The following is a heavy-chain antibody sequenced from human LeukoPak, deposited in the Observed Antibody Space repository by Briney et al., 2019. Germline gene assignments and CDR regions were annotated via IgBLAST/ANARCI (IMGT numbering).Heavy chain of an antibody. CDR3: ARDHFTMLRGLLARSTTYYSYYYMDV. CDR1: GFTFSSYG. Sequence: GGSLRLSCAASGFTFSSYGMHWVRQAPGKGLDWVAFIHHDGSNKYYADSVRGRFTISRDNSKNTLYLQMNSLRAEDTAVYYCARDHFTMLRGLLARSTTYYSYYYMDVWGKGTTVTVSS. J-gene: IGHJ6*03. D-gene: IGHD3-10*01. V-gene: IGHV3-30*02. CDR2: IHHDGSNK.